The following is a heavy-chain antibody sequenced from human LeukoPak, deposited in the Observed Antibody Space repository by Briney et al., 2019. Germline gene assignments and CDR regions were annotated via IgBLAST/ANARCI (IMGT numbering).Heavy chain of an antibody. CDR1: GASITTDY. CDR3: ARRLGCSSTSCYISHTPAPPDY. D-gene: IGHD2-2*02. J-gene: IGHJ4*02. CDR2: INYSGST. V-gene: IGHV4-59*12. Sequence: SETLSLTCTVSGASITTDYFNWIRQPPGKGLEWIGYINYSGSTNYNPSLKTRITISVDTSKNQFSLKLSSVTAADTAVYYCARRLGCSSTSCYISHTPAPPDYWGQGTLITVSS.